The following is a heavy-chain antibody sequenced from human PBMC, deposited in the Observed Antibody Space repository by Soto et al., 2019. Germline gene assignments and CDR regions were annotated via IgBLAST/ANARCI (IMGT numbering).Heavy chain of an antibody. Sequence: QVQLVQSGAEVKKPGASVKASCKASDYTFTSYAISWVRQAPGQGLEWLGWINAYNGNTNSAQKLQGRVTMTTDTSTNTAYMELRSLRSDDTAVYYCARDTAMALPDAWGQGTLVTVSS. D-gene: IGHD5-18*01. CDR1: DYTFTSYA. J-gene: IGHJ4*02. CDR3: ARDTAMALPDA. V-gene: IGHV1-18*01. CDR2: INAYNGNT.